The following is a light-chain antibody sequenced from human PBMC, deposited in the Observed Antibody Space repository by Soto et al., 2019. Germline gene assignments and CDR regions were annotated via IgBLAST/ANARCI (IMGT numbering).Light chain of an antibody. V-gene: IGLV2-8*01. CDR1: SSDVGGYNY. Sequence: QSALTQPPSASGSPGQSVTISCIGTSSDVGGYNYVSWYLQHPGKAPKLMIYEVSRRPSGVPDRFSGSKSGNTASLTVSGLQAEDEADYYCSSYAASNNLGVFGGGTKVTVL. CDR3: SSYAASNNLGV. J-gene: IGLJ2*01. CDR2: EVS.